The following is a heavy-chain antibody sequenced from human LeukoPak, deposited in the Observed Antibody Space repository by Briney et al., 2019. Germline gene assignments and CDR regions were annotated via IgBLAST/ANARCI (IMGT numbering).Heavy chain of an antibody. CDR2: IKPDGNDQ. CDR3: ARLAVTPYFDY. D-gene: IGHD4-23*01. CDR1: GFTFSSYW. V-gene: IGHV3-7*01. J-gene: IGHJ4*02. Sequence: GGSLRLSCAASGFTFSSYWMAWVRQAPGKGLEWVANIKPDGNDQYYVDSVKGRFTISRDNAKNSLYLQINSLRAEDTALYYCARLAVTPYFDYWGQGTLATVSP.